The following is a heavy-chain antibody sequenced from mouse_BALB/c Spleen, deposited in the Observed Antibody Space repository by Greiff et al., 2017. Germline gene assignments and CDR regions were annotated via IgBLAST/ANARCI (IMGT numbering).Heavy chain of an antibody. CDR3: ARDNRLVWYAMDY. CDR2: ISSGGSYT. V-gene: IGHV5-9-4*01. Sequence: EVQLVESGGGLVKPGGSLKLSCAASGFTFSSYAMSWVRQSPEKRLEWVAEISSGGSYTYYPDTVTGRFTISRDNAKNTLYLEMSSLRSEDTAMYYCARDNRLVWYAMDYWGQGTSVTVSS. D-gene: IGHD2-10*02. J-gene: IGHJ4*01. CDR1: GFTFSSYA.